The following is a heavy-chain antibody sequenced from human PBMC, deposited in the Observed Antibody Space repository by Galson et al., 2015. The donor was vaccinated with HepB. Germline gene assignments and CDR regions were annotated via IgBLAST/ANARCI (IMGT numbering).Heavy chain of an antibody. CDR1: GFTFSHAW. V-gene: IGHV3-15*01. Sequence: SLRLSCAASGFTFSHAWMAWVRQAPGKGLEWVGRIKSKTDGGTTDYATPVKGRFSISRDDSKNTLYLQMNSLKTEDTAVYYCTTWLDYYNSESYIDYWGQRNLVTVSS. D-gene: IGHD3-10*01. J-gene: IGHJ4*02. CDR2: IKSKTDGGTT. CDR3: TTWLDYYNSESYIDY.